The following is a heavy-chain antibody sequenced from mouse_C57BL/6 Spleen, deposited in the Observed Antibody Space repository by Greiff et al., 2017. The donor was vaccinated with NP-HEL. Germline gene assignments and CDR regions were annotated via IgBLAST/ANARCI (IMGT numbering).Heavy chain of an antibody. Sequence: EVKLMESGGGLVKPGGSLKLSCAASGFTFSSYAMSWVRQTPEKRLEWVATISDGGSYTYYPDNVKGRFTISRDNAKNNLYLQMSHLKSEDTAMYYCARDTTYYGSRAWFAYWGQGTLVTVSA. J-gene: IGHJ3*01. V-gene: IGHV5-4*01. CDR3: ARDTTYYGSRAWFAY. CDR1: GFTFSSYA. CDR2: ISDGGSYT. D-gene: IGHD1-1*01.